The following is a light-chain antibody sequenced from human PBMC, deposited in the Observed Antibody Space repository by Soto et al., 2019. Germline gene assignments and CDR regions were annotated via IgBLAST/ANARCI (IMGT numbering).Light chain of an antibody. CDR2: ATS. CDR1: QTISSF. V-gene: IGKV1-39*01. CDR3: QQSYSTPYT. Sequence: DIQMTQSPSFLSASLGDRVTITCRASQTISSFLYWYQQRPGQAPKLLIYATSNLHSGVPSRFSGAGSGTDFTLTINSLQPEDFATYYCQQSYSTPYTFGQGTKL. J-gene: IGKJ2*01.